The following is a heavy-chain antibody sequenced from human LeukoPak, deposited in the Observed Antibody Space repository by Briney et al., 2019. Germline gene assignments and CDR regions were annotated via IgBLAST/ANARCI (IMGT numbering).Heavy chain of an antibody. CDR1: GGSFSGYY. Sequence: SETLSLTCAVYGGSFSGYYWSWIRQPPGKGLEWIGEINHSGSTNYNPSLKSRVTISVDTSKNQFSLKLSSVIAADTAVYYCARGSWVRDWFDPWGQGTLVTVSS. V-gene: IGHV4-34*01. CDR2: INHSGST. D-gene: IGHD3-10*01. CDR3: ARGSWVRDWFDP. J-gene: IGHJ5*02.